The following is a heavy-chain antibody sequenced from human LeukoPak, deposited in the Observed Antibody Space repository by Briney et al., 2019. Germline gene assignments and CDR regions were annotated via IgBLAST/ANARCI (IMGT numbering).Heavy chain of an antibody. CDR1: GYTFTSYY. CDR2: INPSGGST. V-gene: IGHV1-46*01. J-gene: IGHJ5*02. D-gene: IGHD3-22*01. Sequence: ASVKVSCKASGYTFTSYYMHWVRQAPGQGLEWMGIINPSGGSTSYAQKFQGRVTMTRDTSTSTVYMGLSSLRSEDTAVYYCARRDYYDSSGYNWFDPWGQGTLVTVSS. CDR3: ARRDYYDSSGYNWFDP.